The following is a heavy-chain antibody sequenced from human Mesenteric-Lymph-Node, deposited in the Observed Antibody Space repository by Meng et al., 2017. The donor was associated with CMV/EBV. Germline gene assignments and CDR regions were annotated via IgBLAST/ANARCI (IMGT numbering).Heavy chain of an antibody. CDR3: ARGGVLRFFRH. CDR1: GYSFTIYE. V-gene: IGHV1-8*01. D-gene: IGHD3-3*01. J-gene: IGHJ4*02. CDR2: MNPDSGDT. Sequence: ASVKVSCKASGYSFTIYEINWVRQATGQGLEWMGWMNPDSGDTGYAQKFQGRVTMTRNTSINTAYMELRNLRSEDTAVYYCARGGVLRFFRHWGQGTLVTVSS.